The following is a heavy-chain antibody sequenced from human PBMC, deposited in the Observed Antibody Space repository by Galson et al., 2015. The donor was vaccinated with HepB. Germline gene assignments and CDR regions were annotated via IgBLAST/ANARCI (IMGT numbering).Heavy chain of an antibody. CDR3: ARPLRPPYNWNPFDY. J-gene: IGHJ4*02. Sequence: SLRLSCAASGFTFSSYAMHWVRQAPGKGLEWAALISYGGTNKYYADSVKGRFTISRDNSKNTLYLQMNSLRAEDTAVYYCARPLRPPYNWNPFDYWGQGTLVTVSS. CDR1: GFTFSSYA. D-gene: IGHD1-1*01. CDR2: ISYGGTNK. V-gene: IGHV3-30-3*01.